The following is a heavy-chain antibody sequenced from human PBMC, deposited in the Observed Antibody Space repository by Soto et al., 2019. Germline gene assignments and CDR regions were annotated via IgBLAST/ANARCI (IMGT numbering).Heavy chain of an antibody. CDR2: IFQSGST. J-gene: IGHJ4*02. V-gene: IGHV4-4*02. CDR3: ARVQRDAAMGHFDY. D-gene: IGHD6-25*01. Sequence: SGTQPLTGAVSKSVIRSNNRCSWVRQPPGKGLEWIGEIFQSGSTHYNPSLKTRVTISVDKSKNQFSLKLISVTAADTAVYYCARVQRDAAMGHFDYWGQGSLVTVPQ. CDR1: KSVIRSNNR.